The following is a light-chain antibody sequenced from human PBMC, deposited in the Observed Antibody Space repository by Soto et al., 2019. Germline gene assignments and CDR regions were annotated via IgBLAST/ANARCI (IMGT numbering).Light chain of an antibody. Sequence: EIVLTQSPATLSLSPGERATLSCRASQSVSSYLAWYQQKPGQAPRLLIYDASNRATGIPARFSGVGSGTAFSLTISSLEPEDFAVYYCQQRFNWPRFTFGQGTKLEIK. CDR2: DAS. J-gene: IGKJ2*01. CDR3: QQRFNWPRFT. CDR1: QSVSSY. V-gene: IGKV3-11*01.